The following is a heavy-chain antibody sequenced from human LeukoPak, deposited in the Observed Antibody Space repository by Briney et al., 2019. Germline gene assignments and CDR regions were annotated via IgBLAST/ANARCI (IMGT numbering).Heavy chain of an antibody. Sequence: SETLSLTCGVSGYSISSGYFWVWIRQPPGKGLEWIGSVYHTGATYYNPSLRSPVTISVDTSKNQFSLELNSVTAADTAVYYCARDLGLTISANWFDPWGQGTLVTVSS. V-gene: IGHV4-38-2*02. J-gene: IGHJ5*02. CDR3: ARDLGLTISANWFDP. CDR1: GYSISSGYF. CDR2: VYHTGAT. D-gene: IGHD3-3*01.